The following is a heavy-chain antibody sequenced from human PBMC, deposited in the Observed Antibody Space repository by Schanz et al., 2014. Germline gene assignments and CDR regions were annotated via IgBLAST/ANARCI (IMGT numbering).Heavy chain of an antibody. Sequence: QVQLVQSGAEVKKPGASVKVSCKASGYTFVSYSMHWVRQAPGQGLEWLGWMNPNSGNPGFAQKFRGRVTMTRNTYMSTAYIELHILTSEDTAVYYCERGRTFDYWGQGTLVTVSS. V-gene: IGHV1-8*02. CDR2: MNPNSGNP. CDR1: GYTFVSYS. CDR3: ERGRTFDY. J-gene: IGHJ4*02.